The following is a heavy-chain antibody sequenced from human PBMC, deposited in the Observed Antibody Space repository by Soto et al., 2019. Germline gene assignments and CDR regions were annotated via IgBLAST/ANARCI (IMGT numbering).Heavy chain of an antibody. CDR1: GFTFSDYY. CDR3: AREGEVVPAAHDAVEWFDP. CDR2: ISSSSSYT. V-gene: IGHV3-11*05. J-gene: IGHJ5*02. D-gene: IGHD2-2*01. Sequence: GGSLRLSCAASGFTFSDYYMSWIRQAPGKGLEWVSYISSSSSYTNYADSVKGRFTISRDNAKNSLYLQMNSLRAEDTAVYYCAREGEVVPAAHDAVEWFDPWGQGTLVTVSS.